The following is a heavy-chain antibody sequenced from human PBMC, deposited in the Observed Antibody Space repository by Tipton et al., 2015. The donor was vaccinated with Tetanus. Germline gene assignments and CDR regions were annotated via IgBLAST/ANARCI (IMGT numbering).Heavy chain of an antibody. D-gene: IGHD2-2*01. J-gene: IGHJ3*01. CDR1: GFTFSTFA. CDR2: ISSDGNHK. CDR3: ARDLDAAATLDAFDV. V-gene: IGHV3-30*03. Sequence: SLRLSCAASGFTFSTFAMHWVRQAPGKGLDWVAVISSDGNHKYYGDSERGRFTISRDNSKNTVSLQMNSLKSEDTAVYYCARDLDAAATLDAFDVVRQGTKLTFSS.